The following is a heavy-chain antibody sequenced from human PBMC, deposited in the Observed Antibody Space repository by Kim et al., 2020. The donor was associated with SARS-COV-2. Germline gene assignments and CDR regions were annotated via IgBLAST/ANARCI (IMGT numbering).Heavy chain of an antibody. CDR2: IRSKANSYAT. CDR3: TRVPPYSNSWWDAFDI. Sequence: GGSLRLSCAASGFIFSDSAMYWVRQASWKGLQWVGRIRSKANSYATAYDVSVKGRFIISRDDSKNTAYLQMNSLKTEDTAIYYCTRVPPYSNSWWDAFDIWGQGTMVTVSS. CDR1: GFIFSDSA. J-gene: IGHJ3*02. D-gene: IGHD6-13*01. V-gene: IGHV3-73*01.